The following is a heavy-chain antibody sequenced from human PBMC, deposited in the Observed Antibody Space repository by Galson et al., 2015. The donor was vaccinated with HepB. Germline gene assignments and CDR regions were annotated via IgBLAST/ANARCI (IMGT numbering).Heavy chain of an antibody. V-gene: IGHV3-30*18. D-gene: IGHD7-27*01. CDR2: ISYDESNK. CDR1: GFTFSSFG. Sequence: SLRLSCAASGFTFSSFGMHWVRQAPGMGLDWVAVISYDESNKYYADSVKGRFTISRDNSKNTLYLQMNSLRAEDTAMYYCAKDRRLQLGPDYWGQGILVIVSS. CDR3: AKDRRLQLGPDY. J-gene: IGHJ4*02.